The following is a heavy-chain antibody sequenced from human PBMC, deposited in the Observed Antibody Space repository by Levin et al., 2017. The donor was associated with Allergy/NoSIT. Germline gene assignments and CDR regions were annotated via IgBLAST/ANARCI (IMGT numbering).Heavy chain of an antibody. CDR1: GFTFSSYW. J-gene: IGHJ4*02. D-gene: IGHD3/OR15-3a*01. V-gene: IGHV3-7*04. Sequence: PGGSLRLSCGASGFTFSSYWMNWVRQAPGKGLEWVASIKQDGSEKYYVDSVKGRFTLSRDNAKNSLYLQMNSLRAEDTAVYFCAWVDGHSSRYWGQGTLVIVSS. CDR2: IKQDGSEK. CDR3: AWVDGHSSRY.